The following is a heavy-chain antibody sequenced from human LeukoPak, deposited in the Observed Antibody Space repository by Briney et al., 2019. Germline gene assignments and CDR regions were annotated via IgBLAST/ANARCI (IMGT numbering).Heavy chain of an antibody. CDR2: ISGSGDST. J-gene: IGHJ4*02. Sequence: GGSLRLSCATSGFTFSNYAMSWVRQAPGKGLEWVSGISGSGDSTNYAESVKGRFTISRDNSKNTLYLRMNSLRAEDTAVYYCAKDRGTGTKVFDYWGQGTLVTVSS. V-gene: IGHV3-23*01. CDR1: GFTFSNYA. CDR3: AKDRGTGTKVFDY. D-gene: IGHD1-1*01.